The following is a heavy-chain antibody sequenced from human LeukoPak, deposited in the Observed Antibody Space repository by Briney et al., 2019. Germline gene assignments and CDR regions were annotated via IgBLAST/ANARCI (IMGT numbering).Heavy chain of an antibody. CDR3: ARAGYSGGYYPVDS. CDR1: GGSFSGYY. D-gene: IGHD3-22*01. Sequence: SETLSLTCAVYGGSFSGYYWSWIRQPPGKGLEWIGEINHSGSTNYNPSLKSRVTISVDTSKNQFSLKLSSVTAADTAVYYCARAGYSGGYYPVDSWGQGTLVTVSS. J-gene: IGHJ5*01. CDR2: INHSGST. V-gene: IGHV4-34*01.